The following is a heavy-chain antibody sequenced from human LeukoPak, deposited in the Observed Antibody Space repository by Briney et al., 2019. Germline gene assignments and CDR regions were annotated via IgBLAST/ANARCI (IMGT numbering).Heavy chain of an antibody. Sequence: SETLSLTCTVSGGSISSYYWSWIRQPPGKGLEWIGYIYYSGSTNYNPSLKSRVTISVDTSKNQFSLKLSSVTAADTAVYYCAREKRGYSGYDYSFDCWGQGTLVTVSS. D-gene: IGHD5-12*01. CDR2: IYYSGST. CDR1: GGSISSYY. V-gene: IGHV4-59*01. J-gene: IGHJ4*02. CDR3: AREKRGYSGYDYSFDC.